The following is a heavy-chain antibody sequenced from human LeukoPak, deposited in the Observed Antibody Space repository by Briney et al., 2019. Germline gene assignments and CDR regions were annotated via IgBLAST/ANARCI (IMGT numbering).Heavy chain of an antibody. Sequence: GGSLRLSCAASGFTFSSYGMHWVRQAPGKGLEWVAFIRYDGSNKYYADSVKGRFTISRDNSKNTLYLQMNSLRVEDTAVYYCLQRGFDYWGQGALVTVSS. CDR3: LQRGFDY. CDR1: GFTFSSYG. J-gene: IGHJ4*02. V-gene: IGHV3-30*02. CDR2: IRYDGSNK. D-gene: IGHD3-16*01.